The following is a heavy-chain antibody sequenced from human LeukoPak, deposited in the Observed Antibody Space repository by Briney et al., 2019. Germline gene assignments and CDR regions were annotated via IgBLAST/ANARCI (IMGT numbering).Heavy chain of an antibody. V-gene: IGHV3-74*01. Sequence: GGSLRLSCAASGFTFSTSWMHWVRQAPGKGLVWVSRINSDGKSTNYADFVKGRFTISRDNAKNTLYLQMNSLRAEDTAVYYCVRDMGYYDKVWGQGTLATVSS. D-gene: IGHD3-22*01. CDR1: GFTFSTSW. J-gene: IGHJ4*02. CDR2: INSDGKST. CDR3: VRDMGYYDKV.